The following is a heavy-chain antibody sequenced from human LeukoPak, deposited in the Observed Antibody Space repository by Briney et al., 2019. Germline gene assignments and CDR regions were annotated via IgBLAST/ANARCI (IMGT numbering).Heavy chain of an antibody. CDR3: ATSSVAGPTAAY. CDR1: GGSLSGYY. CDR2: INHSGST. Sequence: SETLSLTCAVYGGSLSGYYWSWIRQPPGKGLEWIGEINHSGSTNYNPSLKSRVTISVDTSKNQFSLKLSSVTAADTAVYYCATSSVAGPTAAYWGQGTLVTVSS. D-gene: IGHD6-19*01. V-gene: IGHV4-34*01. J-gene: IGHJ4*02.